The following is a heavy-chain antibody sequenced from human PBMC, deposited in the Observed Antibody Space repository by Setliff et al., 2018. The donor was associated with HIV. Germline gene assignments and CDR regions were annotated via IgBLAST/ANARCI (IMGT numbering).Heavy chain of an antibody. CDR2: IIPIFGTA. CDR1: GGTFSGYA. D-gene: IGHD5-12*01. J-gene: IGHJ4*02. CDR3: AIDVIGGWLRPMPDF. Sequence: GASVKVSCKASGGTFSGYAISWVRQAPGQGLELMGGIIPIFGTANYAQKFQGRVTITADESTSTAYMELSSLRSEDTAVYYCAIDVIGGWLRPMPDFWGPGTLVTVSS. V-gene: IGHV1-69*13.